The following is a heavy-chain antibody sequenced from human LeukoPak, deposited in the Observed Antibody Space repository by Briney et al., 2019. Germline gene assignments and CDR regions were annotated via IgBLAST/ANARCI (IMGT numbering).Heavy chain of an antibody. CDR2: IYNSGNT. CDR3: VRDRELNY. Sequence: PSETLSLTCTVSGGSIGIYYWSWIRQPPGKGLEWIGYIYNSGNTNYNPSFKSRVTISEDTPKNQFSLKLSSVTAADTAVYYCVRDRELNYWGQGTLVTVSS. J-gene: IGHJ4*02. CDR1: GGSIGIYY. D-gene: IGHD3-10*01. V-gene: IGHV4-59*01.